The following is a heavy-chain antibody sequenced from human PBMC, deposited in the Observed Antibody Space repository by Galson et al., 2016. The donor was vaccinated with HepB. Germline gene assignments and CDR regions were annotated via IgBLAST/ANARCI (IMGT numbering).Heavy chain of an antibody. J-gene: IGHJ6*03. CDR2: IIPIFATT. CDR1: GGTFSSYA. CDR3: AAGITPHYYYYMDV. D-gene: IGHD1-7*01. V-gene: IGHV1-69*13. Sequence: SVKVSCKASGGTFSSYAISWVRQAPGQGLEWMGGIIPIFATTNYAQKFQDRVTITADESTSTAYMKLSSLRSEDTAVYYCAAGITPHYYYYMDVWGKGTTVIVSS.